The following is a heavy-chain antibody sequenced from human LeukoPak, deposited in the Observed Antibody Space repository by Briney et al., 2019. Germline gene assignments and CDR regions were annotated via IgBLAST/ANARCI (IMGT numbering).Heavy chain of an antibody. J-gene: IGHJ4*02. CDR2: ISYDGSNE. CDR1: GFTFSYYA. V-gene: IGHV3-30-3*01. Sequence: GGSLRLSCAPSGFTFSYYAMHWVRQAPGKGLEWVAFISYDGSNEYYADSVKGRFTISRDNSKNTLSLQMNTLRPEDTAVYYCARPIDNGSGSYYFDYWGQGTLVTVSS. D-gene: IGHD3-10*01. CDR3: ARPIDNGSGSYYFDY.